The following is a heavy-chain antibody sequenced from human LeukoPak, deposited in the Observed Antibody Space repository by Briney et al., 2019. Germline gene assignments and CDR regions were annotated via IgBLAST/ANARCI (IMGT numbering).Heavy chain of an antibody. CDR2: INHSGST. D-gene: IGHD3-10*01. Sequence: GSLRLSCAASGFTFSNAWMSWVRQAPGKGLEWVGEINHSGSTNYNPSLKSRVTISVDTSKNQFSLKLSSVTAADTAVYYCARCQRSRGSGSYSRYYYYYMDVWGKGTTVTVSS. CDR1: GFTFSNAW. V-gene: IGHV4-34*01. CDR3: ARCQRSRGSGSYSRYYYYYMDV. J-gene: IGHJ6*03.